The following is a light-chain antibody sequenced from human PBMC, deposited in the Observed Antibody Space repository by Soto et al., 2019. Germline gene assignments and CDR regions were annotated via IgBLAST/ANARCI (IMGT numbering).Light chain of an antibody. CDR1: SCNIGSNT. Sequence: QSVLTQPPSASGTPGQRVTISCSGSSCNIGSNTVNWYQQLPGTAPKLLIYSNNQRPSGVPDRFSGSKSGTSASLAISGLQSEDEADYYCAAWDDSLNGGVFGTGTKVTVL. CDR2: SNN. CDR3: AAWDDSLNGGV. V-gene: IGLV1-44*01. J-gene: IGLJ1*01.